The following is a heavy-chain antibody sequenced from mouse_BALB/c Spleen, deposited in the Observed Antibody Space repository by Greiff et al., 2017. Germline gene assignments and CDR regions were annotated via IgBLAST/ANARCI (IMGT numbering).Heavy chain of an antibody. CDR2: IYPGSGST. CDR1: GYTFTSYW. V-gene: IGHV1S22*01. Sequence: LQQPGSELVRPGASVKLSCKASGYTFTSYWMHWVKQRPGQGLEWIGNIYPGSGSTNYDEKFKSKATLTVDTSSSTAYMQLSSLTSEDSAVYYCTRWDLGNYYFDYWGQGTTLTVSS. D-gene: IGHD4-1*01. CDR3: TRWDLGNYYFDY. J-gene: IGHJ2*01.